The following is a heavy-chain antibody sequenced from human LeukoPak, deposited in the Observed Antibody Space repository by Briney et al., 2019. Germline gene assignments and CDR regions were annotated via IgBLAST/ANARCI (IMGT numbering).Heavy chain of an antibody. CDR3: AKGAYTSGWTSFDP. J-gene: IGHJ5*02. Sequence: GGPLRLSCAASGFAFSSYGTSWVRQAPGKGLEWVSSISSGRTTYYADSVKGRFTISRDNSKNTLYLQMNSLSAEDTAIYYCAKGAYTSGWTSFDPWGQGTLVTVSS. D-gene: IGHD6-19*01. CDR2: ISSGRTT. V-gene: IGHV3-23*01. CDR1: GFAFSSYG.